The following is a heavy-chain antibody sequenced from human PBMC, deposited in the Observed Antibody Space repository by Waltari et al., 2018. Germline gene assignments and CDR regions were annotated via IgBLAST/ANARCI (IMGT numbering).Heavy chain of an antibody. V-gene: IGHV1-69*13. CDR2: IIPIFGTA. J-gene: IGHJ6*02. D-gene: IGHD3-16*01. CDR3: ATLGVDPLHSGMDV. Sequence: QVQLVQSGAEVKKPGSSVKVSCKASGGTFSSYAISWMRQATGQGLEWMGGIIPIFGTANDEQTFQGRVTITADESTSTAYMELSSLRSEDTAVYYCATLGVDPLHSGMDVWGQGTTVTVSS. CDR1: GGTFSSYA.